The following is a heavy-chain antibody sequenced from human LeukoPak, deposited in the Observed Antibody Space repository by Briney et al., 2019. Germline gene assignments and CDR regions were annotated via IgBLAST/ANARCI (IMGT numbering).Heavy chain of an antibody. J-gene: IGHJ4*02. CDR1: GYTFTAYS. Sequence: ASVKVSCKASGYTFTAYSMHWVRQAPGQGLEWMGWINPNSGGTDCAQRFQGRVTMTRDTSTSTLYMELSSLRSEDTAVYYCARSTDLFYFDYWGQGTLVTVSS. D-gene: IGHD3-3*01. CDR2: INPNSGGT. CDR3: ARSTDLFYFDY. V-gene: IGHV1-2*02.